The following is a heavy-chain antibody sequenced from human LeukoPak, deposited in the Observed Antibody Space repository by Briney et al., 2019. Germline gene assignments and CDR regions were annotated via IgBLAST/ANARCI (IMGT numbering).Heavy chain of an antibody. CDR1: GYSFTSYW. Sequence: GESLQISCKGSGYSFTSYWIGWVRQMPGKGLEWMGIIYPGDSDTRYSPSFQGQVTISADKSISTAYLQWSSLKASDTAMYYCARRRSTIFGVVFHDYWGQGTLVTVSS. J-gene: IGHJ4*02. D-gene: IGHD3-3*01. V-gene: IGHV5-51*01. CDR3: ARRRSTIFGVVFHDY. CDR2: IYPGDSDT.